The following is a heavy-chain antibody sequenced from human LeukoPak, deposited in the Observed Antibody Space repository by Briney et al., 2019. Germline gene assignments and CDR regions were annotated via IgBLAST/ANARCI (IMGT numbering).Heavy chain of an antibody. V-gene: IGHV4-59*01. CDR2: IYYSGSP. J-gene: IGHJ4*02. CDR1: GGSISSYH. D-gene: IGHD4-23*01. CDR3: ASYGGNSPVGFDY. Sequence: SETLSLTCTVSGGSISSYHWSWIRQPPGKGLEWIGYIYYSGSPNYNPSLKSRVTISVDTSKNQFSLKLSSVTAADTAVYYCASYGGNSPVGFDYWGQGTLVTVSS.